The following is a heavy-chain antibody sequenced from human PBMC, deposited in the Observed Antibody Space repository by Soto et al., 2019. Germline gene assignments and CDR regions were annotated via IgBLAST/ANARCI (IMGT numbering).Heavy chain of an antibody. J-gene: IGHJ4*02. CDR2: ISGSGGST. CDR1: GFTFSSYA. Sequence: GGSLRLSCAASGFTFSSYAMSWVRQAPGKGLEWVSAISGSGGSTYYADSVKGRFTISRDNSKNTLYLQMNSLRAEDTAVYYCAKYRGIVVVRDYFAYWGQGTLVTVSS. V-gene: IGHV3-23*01. CDR3: AKYRGIVVVRDYFAY. D-gene: IGHD2-21*01.